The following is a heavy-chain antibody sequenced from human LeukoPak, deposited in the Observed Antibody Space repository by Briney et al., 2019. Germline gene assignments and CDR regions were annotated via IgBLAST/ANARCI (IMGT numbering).Heavy chain of an antibody. Sequence: PSETLSLTCTVSGGSISSSSYYWGWIRQPPGKGLEWIGSISYSGSTYYNPSLKSRVTISVDTSKNQFSLKLSSVTAADTAVYHCASLGIGYIYGTRVDAFDIWGQGTMVTVSS. J-gene: IGHJ3*02. CDR2: ISYSGST. V-gene: IGHV4-39*01. CDR3: ASLGIGYIYGTRVDAFDI. D-gene: IGHD5-18*01. CDR1: GGSISSSSYY.